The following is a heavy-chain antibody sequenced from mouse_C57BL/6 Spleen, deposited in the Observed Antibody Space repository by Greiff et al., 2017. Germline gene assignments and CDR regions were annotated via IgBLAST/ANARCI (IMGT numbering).Heavy chain of an antibody. CDR1: GFNIKNTY. V-gene: IGHV14-3*01. CDR3: ARSPDYYGSPWYFDV. J-gene: IGHJ1*03. Sequence: DVQLQESVAELVRPGASVKLSCTASGFNIKNTYMHWVKQRPEQGLEWIGRIDPANGNTKYAPKFQGKATITADTSSNTAYLQLSSLTSEDTAIYYCARSPDYYGSPWYFDVWGTGTTVTVSS. D-gene: IGHD1-1*01. CDR2: IDPANGNT.